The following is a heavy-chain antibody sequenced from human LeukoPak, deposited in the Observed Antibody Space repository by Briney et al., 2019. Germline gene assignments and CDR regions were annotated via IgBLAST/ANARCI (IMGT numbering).Heavy chain of an antibody. CDR3: AKGSLYYYDSGGYRYFDY. CDR2: VSGSGGST. J-gene: IGHJ4*02. D-gene: IGHD3-22*01. Sequence: GGSLRLSCAASGFTFSSYAMSWVRQAPGKGLECVSSVSGSGGSTYYADSVKGRFTISRDNSKNTLYLQMNSLRAEDTAVYYCAKGSLYYYDSGGYRYFDYWGQGTLVTVSS. V-gene: IGHV3-23*01. CDR1: GFTFSSYA.